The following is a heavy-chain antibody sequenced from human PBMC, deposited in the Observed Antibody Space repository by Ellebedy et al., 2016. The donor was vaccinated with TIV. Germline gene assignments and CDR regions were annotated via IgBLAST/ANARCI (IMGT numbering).Heavy chain of an antibody. CDR3: AKDRTSGDGYWVFDQ. CDR2: ISHTGTRT. Sequence: GESLKISCAASGFTFSSYAMSWVRQAPGKGLEWVSTISHTGTRTYYANSVEGRFLISRDNSKSMVHLQMNSLRPEDTAVYYCAKDRTSGDGYWVFDQWGQGTLVTVSS. D-gene: IGHD5-18*01. CDR1: GFTFSSYA. J-gene: IGHJ4*02. V-gene: IGHV3-23*01.